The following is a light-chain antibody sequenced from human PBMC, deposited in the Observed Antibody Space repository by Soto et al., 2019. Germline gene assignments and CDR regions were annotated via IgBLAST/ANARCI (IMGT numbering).Light chain of an antibody. CDR1: QSISNH. CDR3: QQLNSYPRT. CDR2: AAS. Sequence: DIQMTQSPSSLSASVEDRVIITCRASQSISNHLNWYQQKPGKAPKLLIFAASSLQSGVPSRFSGSRSGPDFTLTISSLQPEDFATYYCQQLNSYPRTLGGGTKVDIK. V-gene: IGKV1-39*01. J-gene: IGKJ4*01.